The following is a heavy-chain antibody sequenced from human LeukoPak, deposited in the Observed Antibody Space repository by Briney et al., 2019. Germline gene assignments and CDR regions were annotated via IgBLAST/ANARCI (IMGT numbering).Heavy chain of an antibody. CDR1: GGSISSASYF. V-gene: IGHV4-39*01. CDR2: LYYSGST. J-gene: IGHJ3*01. Sequence: SETLSLTCTVSGGSISSASYFWGWIRQPHGQGLEWIGTLYYSGSTYYSASLKSRVTMSGDTSRNQFSLRLSSVNAADTAVYYCAKAGVRYSDSSALYAFDFWGPGTMVTVSS. D-gene: IGHD3-22*01. CDR3: AKAGVRYSDSSALYAFDF.